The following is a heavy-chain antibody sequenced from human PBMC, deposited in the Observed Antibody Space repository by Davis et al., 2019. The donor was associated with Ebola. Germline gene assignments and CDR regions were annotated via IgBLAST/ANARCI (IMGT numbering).Heavy chain of an antibody. V-gene: IGHV1-46*01. J-gene: IGHJ6*02. D-gene: IGHD5-12*01. CDR1: GGTFSSYA. CDR2: INPSGGST. Sequence: ASVKVSCKASGGTFSSYAISWVRQAPGQGLEWMGIINPSGGSTSYAQKFQGRVTMTRDTSTSTVYMELSSLRSDDTAVYYCARERGSSFIYYYYGMDVWGQGTTVTVSS. CDR3: ARERGSSFIYYYYGMDV.